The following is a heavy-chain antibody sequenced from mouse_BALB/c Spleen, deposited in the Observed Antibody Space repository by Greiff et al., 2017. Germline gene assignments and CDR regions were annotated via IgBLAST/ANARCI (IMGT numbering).Heavy chain of an antibody. CDR1: GFNIEDYY. D-gene: IGHD4-1*02. CDR3: NVRVPTGTFAY. Sequence: VQLQQSGAELVRSGASVKLSCTASGFNIEDYYMHWVKQRPEQGLEWIGWIDPENGDTEYAPKFQGKATMTADTSSNTAYLQLSSLTSEDTAVYYCNVRVPTGTFAYWGQGTLVTVSA. V-gene: IGHV14-4*02. CDR2: IDPENGDT. J-gene: IGHJ3*01.